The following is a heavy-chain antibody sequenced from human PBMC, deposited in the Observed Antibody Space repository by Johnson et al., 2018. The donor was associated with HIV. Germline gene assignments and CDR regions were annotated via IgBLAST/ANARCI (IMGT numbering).Heavy chain of an antibody. CDR3: AKDQGTMTHAFDI. CDR2: ISSSGSTI. J-gene: IGHJ3*02. CDR1: GFTFSDYY. V-gene: IGHV3-11*04. D-gene: IGHD3-22*01. Sequence: VQLVESGGGLVRPGGSLRLSCAASGFTFSDYYMSWIRQSPGKGLEWVSCISSSGSTIYYVDSVKGRFTISRDNSKNTLYLQMNSLRAEDTAVYYCAKDQGTMTHAFDIWGQGTMVTVSS.